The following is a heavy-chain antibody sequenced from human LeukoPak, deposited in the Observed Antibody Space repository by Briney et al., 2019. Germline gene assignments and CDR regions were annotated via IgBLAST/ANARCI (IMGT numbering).Heavy chain of an antibody. D-gene: IGHD2-2*01. CDR3: ARVFSYCSTTSCHDY. CDR2: ISAYNGNT. CDR1: GYTLTELS. J-gene: IGHJ4*02. Sequence: GASVKVSCKVSGYTLTELSMHWVRQAPGKGLEWMGWISAYNGNTNYAQKLQGRVTMTTDTSTSTAYMELRSLRSDDTAVYYCARVFSYCSTTSCHDYWGQGTLVTVSS. V-gene: IGHV1-18*01.